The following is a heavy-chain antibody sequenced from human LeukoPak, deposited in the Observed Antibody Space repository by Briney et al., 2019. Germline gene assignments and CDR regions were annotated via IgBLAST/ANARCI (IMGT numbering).Heavy chain of an antibody. D-gene: IGHD3-10*01. Sequence: GGSLRLSCAASGFTFSSYSMNWVRQAPGKGREWVSSIISISSYIYYADSVKGRFTISRDNAKNSLYLQMNSLRAEDTAVYYCARYDYGSGSYSDYWGQGTLVTVSS. CDR1: GFTFSSYS. J-gene: IGHJ4*02. CDR2: IISISSYI. CDR3: ARYDYGSGSYSDY. V-gene: IGHV3-21*01.